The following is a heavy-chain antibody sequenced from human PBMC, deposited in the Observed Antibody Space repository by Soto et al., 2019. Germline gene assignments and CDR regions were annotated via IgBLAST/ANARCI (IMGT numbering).Heavy chain of an antibody. Sequence: EVQLLESGGGLVQPGGSLRLACAASGFSFTSYAMVWVRQAPGKGLEWVSVISARGGSSYFADSVKGRFTISRDNSKNVLSLEMNNLRAEDTATYFCAKGSIESSASVDRWGQGTLVLVSS. CDR1: GFSFTSYA. V-gene: IGHV3-23*01. CDR3: AKGSIESSASVDR. CDR2: ISARGGSS. D-gene: IGHD1-26*01. J-gene: IGHJ5*02.